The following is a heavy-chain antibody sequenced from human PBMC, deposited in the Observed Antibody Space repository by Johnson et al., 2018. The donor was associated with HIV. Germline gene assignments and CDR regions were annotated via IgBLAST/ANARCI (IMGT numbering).Heavy chain of an antibody. CDR1: GFTFSSYG. V-gene: IGHV3-30*18. CDR3: AKDIGDLGAFDI. CDR2: ISYDGSNK. D-gene: IGHD3-10*01. J-gene: IGHJ3*02. Sequence: VQLVESGGGVVQPGRSLRLSCAASGFTFSSYGMHWVRQAPGKGLEWVAVISYDGSNKYYADSVKGRFTISRDNSKNTLYLQMNSLRAEDTAVYYCAKDIGDLGAFDIWGQGTMVTVSS.